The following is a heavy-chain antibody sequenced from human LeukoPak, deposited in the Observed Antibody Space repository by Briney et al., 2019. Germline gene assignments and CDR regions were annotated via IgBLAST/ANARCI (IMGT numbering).Heavy chain of an antibody. J-gene: IGHJ4*02. Sequence: GGSLRLSCAASGFTFSSYEMYWVRQAPGTGLEWVARISNDGTNKYTDSVKGRFTISRDNSKSTLYLQMNSLRAEDTAVYYCAKDTAARPYYFDYWGQGTLVTVSS. V-gene: IGHV3-30*18. CDR2: ISNDGTNK. CDR3: AKDTAARPYYFDY. CDR1: GFTFSSYE. D-gene: IGHD6-6*01.